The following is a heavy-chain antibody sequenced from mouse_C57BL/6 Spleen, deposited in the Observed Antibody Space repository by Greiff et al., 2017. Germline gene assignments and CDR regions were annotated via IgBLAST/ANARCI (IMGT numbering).Heavy chain of an antibody. CDR1: GYTFTNYW. J-gene: IGHJ4*01. CDR3: ARYPYYYGSSYNAMDY. V-gene: IGHV1-63*01. Sequence: QVQLQQSGAELVRPGTSVKMSCKASGYTFTNYWIGWAKQRPGHGLEWIGDIYPGGGYTNYNEKFKSKATLTVDKPSSTAYMQLSSLTSEDSAVYYCARYPYYYGSSYNAMDYWGQGTSVTVSS. D-gene: IGHD1-1*01. CDR2: IYPGGGYT.